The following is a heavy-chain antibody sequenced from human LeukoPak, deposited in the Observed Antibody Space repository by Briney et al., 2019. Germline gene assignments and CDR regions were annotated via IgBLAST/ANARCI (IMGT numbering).Heavy chain of an antibody. CDR3: ARVGGIVGLAYYYYMDV. CDR2: FYNSGRS. CDR1: DDSISDYY. D-gene: IGHD2-15*01. Sequence: PSETLSLTCTVSDDSISDYYRGWIRQPPGKGLEWIGYFYNSGRSTYNPSLKSRVTISADTSKNHFSLKLNSVTTADTAVYYCARVGGIVGLAYYYYMDVWGKGTTVTVSS. V-gene: IGHV4-59*01. J-gene: IGHJ6*03.